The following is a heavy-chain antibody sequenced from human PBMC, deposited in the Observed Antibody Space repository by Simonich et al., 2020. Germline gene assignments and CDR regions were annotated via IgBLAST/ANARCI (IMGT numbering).Heavy chain of an antibody. Sequence: QVQLQESGPGLVKPSGTLSLTCAVSGGSISSSNWWSWVRQPPGKGLEWIGSIYYSGSTYYNPSLKSRVTISVDTSKNQFSLKLSSVTAADTAVYYCARHPEYSSNWFDPWGQGTLVTVSS. CDR3: ARHPEYSSNWFDP. V-gene: IGHV4-4*02. J-gene: IGHJ5*02. D-gene: IGHD6-6*01. CDR2: IYYSGST. CDR1: GGSISSSNW.